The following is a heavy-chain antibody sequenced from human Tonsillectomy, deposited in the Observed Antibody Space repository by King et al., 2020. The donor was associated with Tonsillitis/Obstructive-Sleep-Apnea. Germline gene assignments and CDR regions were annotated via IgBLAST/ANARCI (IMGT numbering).Heavy chain of an antibody. CDR2: IYPGDSDT. Sequence: QLVQSGAEVKKPGESLKISCKDSGYTFTSYWIGWVRHMPGKGLEWMGIIYPGDSDTRYRPSFQGQVTISAEKSISTAYLQWSSLKASDTAMYYCVMWSAGCSSTSCFVRAYDIGGQGTRVTVS. CDR3: VMWSAGCSSTSCFVRAYDI. CDR1: GYTFTSYW. D-gene: IGHD2-2*01. V-gene: IGHV5-51*01. J-gene: IGHJ3*02.